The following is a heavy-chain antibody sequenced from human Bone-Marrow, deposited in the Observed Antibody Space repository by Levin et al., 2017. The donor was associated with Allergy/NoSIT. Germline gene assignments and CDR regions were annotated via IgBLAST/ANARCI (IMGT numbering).Heavy chain of an antibody. Sequence: GGSLRLSCAASGFSFSVYNMHWVRQAPGKGLEWVTVISYESSNEYYADSVKGRFTVSRDDSRNTVFLQMDSLRPEDTGIYYCARDGYCGRGTCLLDHWGQGTLVIVSS. CDR2: ISYESSNE. J-gene: IGHJ4*02. V-gene: IGHV3-30*04. D-gene: IGHD2-15*01. CDR1: GFSFSVYN. CDR3: ARDGYCGRGTCLLDH.